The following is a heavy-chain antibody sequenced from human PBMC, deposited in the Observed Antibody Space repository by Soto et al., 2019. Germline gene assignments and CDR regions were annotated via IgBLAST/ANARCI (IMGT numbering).Heavy chain of an antibody. D-gene: IGHD6-13*01. Sequence: SETLSLTCAVYGGSFSGYYWSWIRQPPGKGLEWIGEINHSGSTNYNPSLKSRVTISVDTSKNQFSLKLSSVTAADTAVYYCARGERIRQQLVLGYGMDVWGQGTTVTVSS. V-gene: IGHV4-34*01. J-gene: IGHJ6*02. CDR1: GGSFSGYY. CDR2: INHSGST. CDR3: ARGERIRQQLVLGYGMDV.